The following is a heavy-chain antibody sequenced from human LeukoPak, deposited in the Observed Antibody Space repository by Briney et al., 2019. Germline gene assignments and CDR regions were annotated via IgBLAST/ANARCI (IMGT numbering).Heavy chain of an antibody. V-gene: IGHV4-39*01. CDR2: IYYSGST. CDR3: ARGGYDFPYYYYGMDV. J-gene: IGHJ6*02. Sequence: SETLSLTCTVSGGSISSNSYSWGWIRQPPGQGLEWIGSIYYSGSTYYNPSLESRVTISVDTSKNQFSLKLSSVTAADTAVYYCARGGYDFPYYYYGMDVWGQGTTVTVSS. D-gene: IGHD5-12*01. CDR1: GGSISSNSYS.